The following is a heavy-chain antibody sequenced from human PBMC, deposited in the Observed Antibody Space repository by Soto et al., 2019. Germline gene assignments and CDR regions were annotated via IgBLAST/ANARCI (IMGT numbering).Heavy chain of an antibody. D-gene: IGHD3-10*01. CDR2: ISYDGSNK. J-gene: IGHJ6*02. Sequence: QVQLVESGGGVVQPGRSLRLSCAASGFTFSSYAMHWVRQAPGKGLEWVAVISYDGSNKYYADSVKGRFTISRDNSKNTLYLQMNSLRAEDTAVYYCARDWFVRHKEMVRGVIITSYYYYGMDVWGQGTTVTVSS. V-gene: IGHV3-30-3*01. CDR1: GFTFSSYA. CDR3: ARDWFVRHKEMVRGVIITSYYYYGMDV.